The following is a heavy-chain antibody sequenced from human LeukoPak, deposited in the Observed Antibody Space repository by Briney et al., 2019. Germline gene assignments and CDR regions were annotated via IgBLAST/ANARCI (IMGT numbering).Heavy chain of an antibody. CDR1: GYTFTSYY. V-gene: IGHV1-46*01. CDR3: ARVDSLYYFDY. CDR2: INPSGGST. D-gene: IGHD2-15*01. Sequence: ASVKVSCKASGYTFTSYYMHWVRQAPGQGLEWMGIINPSGGSTSYAQKFQGRVTMTRDMSTSTVYMELSSLRSEDTAVYYCARVDSLYYFDYWGQGTLVTVSS. J-gene: IGHJ4*02.